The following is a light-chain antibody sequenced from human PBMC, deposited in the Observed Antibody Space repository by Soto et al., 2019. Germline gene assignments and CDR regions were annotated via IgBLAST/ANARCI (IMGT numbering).Light chain of an antibody. CDR1: SSDVGGYNY. J-gene: IGLJ2*01. CDR2: DVS. CDR3: SSYTSSSTQVV. Sequence: QSVLTQPASVSGSPGQSITISCTGTSSDVGGYNYVSWYQQHPGKAPKLMIYDVSNRPSGVSNRFSGSKSGNTASPTISGLQAEDEADYYCSSYTSSSTQVVFGGGTQLTVL. V-gene: IGLV2-14*01.